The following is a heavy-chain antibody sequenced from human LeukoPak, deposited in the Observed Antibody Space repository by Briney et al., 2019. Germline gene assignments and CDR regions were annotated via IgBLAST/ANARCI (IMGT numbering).Heavy chain of an antibody. CDR3: AGIGPAYYDFWSGPKYGMDV. J-gene: IGHJ6*02. CDR1: GGTFSNYA. Sequence: GASVKVSCKASGGTFSNYAITWVRQAPGQGLEWMGGIIPIFGTSNYAQKFQGRVTITADESTSTAYMELSSLRSEDTAVYYCAGIGPAYYDFWSGPKYGMDVWGQGTTVTVSS. D-gene: IGHD3-3*01. CDR2: IIPIFGTS. V-gene: IGHV1-69*13.